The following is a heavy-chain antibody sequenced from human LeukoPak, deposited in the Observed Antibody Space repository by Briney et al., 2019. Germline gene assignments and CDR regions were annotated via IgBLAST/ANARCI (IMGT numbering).Heavy chain of an antibody. CDR1: GYTFTSYG. J-gene: IGHJ3*02. Sequence: ASVKVSCKASGYTFTSYGVSWVRQAPGQGLEWMGWISAYNGNTNYAQKLQGRVTMTTDTSTSTAYMELSSLRSEDTAVYYCARGAYVLRFLEWFHDAFDIWGQGTMVTVSS. CDR2: ISAYNGNT. V-gene: IGHV1-18*01. CDR3: ARGAYVLRFLEWFHDAFDI. D-gene: IGHD3-3*01.